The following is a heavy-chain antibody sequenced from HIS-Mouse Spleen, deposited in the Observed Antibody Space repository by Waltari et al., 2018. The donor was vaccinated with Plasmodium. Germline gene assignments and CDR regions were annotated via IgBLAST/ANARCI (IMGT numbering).Heavy chain of an antibody. CDR1: GGSISSYY. CDR2: IYYSGST. Sequence: QVQLQESGPGLVKPSETLSLTCTVSGGSISSYYWNWIRQPPGKGLEWIGYIYYSGSTNYNPSRKSRVTISVDTSKNQFSLKLSSVTAADTAVYYCAREVNSGTFDYWGQGTLVTVSS. V-gene: IGHV4-59*01. CDR3: AREVNSGTFDY. J-gene: IGHJ4*02. D-gene: IGHD1-26*01.